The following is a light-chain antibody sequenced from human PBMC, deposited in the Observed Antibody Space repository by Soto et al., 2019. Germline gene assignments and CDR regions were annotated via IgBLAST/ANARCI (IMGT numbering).Light chain of an antibody. CDR3: QQYNTWTRYT. Sequence: EIVVTQSPATLSLSPGERATLSCRASQSVGSNLAWYQQKPGQAPRLLIYGASTRASNIPARFSAFGSGTEFTLIISSLQSEDFAVYYCQQYNTWTRYTFGQGTTLEIK. V-gene: IGKV3-15*01. CDR2: GAS. CDR1: QSVGSN. J-gene: IGKJ2*01.